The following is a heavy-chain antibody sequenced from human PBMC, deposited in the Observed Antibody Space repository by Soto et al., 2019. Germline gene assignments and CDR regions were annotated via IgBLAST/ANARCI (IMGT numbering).Heavy chain of an antibody. CDR1: GGSISSSSYY. Sequence: SETLSLTCTVSGGSISSSSYYWGWIRQSPGKGLEWIGSIYYSGSTNYNPSLKSRVTISVDTSKNQFSLKLSSVTAADTAVYYCARNGGIVVVPAARAYYYCGMDVWGQGTTVTVSS. CDR2: IYYSGST. V-gene: IGHV4-39*07. CDR3: ARNGGIVVVPAARAYYYCGMDV. J-gene: IGHJ6*02. D-gene: IGHD2-2*01.